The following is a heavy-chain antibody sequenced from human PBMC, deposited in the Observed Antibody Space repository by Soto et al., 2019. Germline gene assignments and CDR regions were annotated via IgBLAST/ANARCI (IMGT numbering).Heavy chain of an antibody. CDR1: GFSFSTYS. CDR2: IRRSGDYT. CDR3: ARSTSLGGMDV. D-gene: IGHD1-1*01. J-gene: IGHJ6*02. V-gene: IGHV3-21*01. Sequence: EVQLVESGGGLVMPGGSLRLSCIASGFSFSTYSMNWVRQAPGKGLEWVSSIRRSGDYTYYADSLKGRFTISRDNPKNSLSLQMISLRAEDTAVYYCARSTSLGGMDVWGQGTTVTVSS.